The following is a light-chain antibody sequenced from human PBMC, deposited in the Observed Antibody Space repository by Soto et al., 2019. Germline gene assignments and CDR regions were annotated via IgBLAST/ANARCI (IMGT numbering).Light chain of an antibody. J-gene: IGKJ3*01. CDR1: QGISNY. V-gene: IGKV1-27*01. Sequence: DILMTQSPSSLSASVGDRVTITCRASQGISNYLAWYQQKPGKVPKLLIYAASTLTSGVPLRFSGSGSGTEFTLTISSLQPEDVATYYCQKYDSALVTFGGGTNVDIK. CDR3: QKYDSALVT. CDR2: AAS.